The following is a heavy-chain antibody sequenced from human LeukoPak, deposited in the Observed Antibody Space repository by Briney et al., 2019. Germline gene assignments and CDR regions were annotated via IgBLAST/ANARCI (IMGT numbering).Heavy chain of an antibody. D-gene: IGHD3-9*01. Sequence: PSETLSLTCTVSGGSISGYCWTWIRQPPGKGLEWIGYIYYSGSTNYNPSLKSRVTISVDTSKNQFSLKLSSVTAADTAVYYCARGTEYYDILTGYHPDYAFDIWGQGTMVTVSS. CDR3: ARGTEYYDILTGYHPDYAFDI. J-gene: IGHJ3*02. V-gene: IGHV4-59*01. CDR2: IYYSGST. CDR1: GGSISGYC.